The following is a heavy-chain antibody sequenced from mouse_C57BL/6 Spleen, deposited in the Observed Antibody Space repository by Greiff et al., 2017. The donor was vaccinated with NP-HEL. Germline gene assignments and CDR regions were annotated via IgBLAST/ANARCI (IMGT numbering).Heavy chain of an antibody. D-gene: IGHD2-4*01. CDR1: GYTFTDYE. V-gene: IGHV1-15*01. J-gene: IGHJ2*01. Sequence: VQLQQSGAELVRPGASVTLSCKASGYTFTDYEMHWVKQTPVHGLEWIGAIDPETGGTAYNQKFKGKAILTADKSSSTAYMELRSLTSEDSAVYYCTRYLYYDYGGTSLFDYWGQGTTLTVSS. CDR3: TRYLYYDYGGTSLFDY. CDR2: IDPETGGT.